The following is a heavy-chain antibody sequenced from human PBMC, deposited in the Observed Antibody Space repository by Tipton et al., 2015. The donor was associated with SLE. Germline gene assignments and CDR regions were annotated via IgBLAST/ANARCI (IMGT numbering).Heavy chain of an antibody. V-gene: IGHV4-39*07. CDR2: IYFTGIT. Sequence: TLSLTCTVSGGSVFRSDYYWGWIRQPPGKGLEWIGGIYFTGITHYNPPLKSRVTMSIDRSKNQFSLKVSSVTAADTAVYYCAREGSRSYYFDRWGQGTLVTISS. J-gene: IGHJ4*02. D-gene: IGHD2-15*01. CDR1: GGSVFRSDYY. CDR3: AREGSRSYYFDR.